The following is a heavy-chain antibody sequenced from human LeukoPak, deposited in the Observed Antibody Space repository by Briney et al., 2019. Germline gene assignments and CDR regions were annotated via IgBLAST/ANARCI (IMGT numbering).Heavy chain of an antibody. Sequence: PGGSLRLSCAASGFTFSSYSMNWARQAPGKGLEWVSVIYSGGSTYYADSVKGRFTISRDNSKNTLYLQMNSLRAEDTAVYYCARDLYCGGDCYLDAFDIWGQGTMVTVSS. V-gene: IGHV3-53*01. D-gene: IGHD2-21*02. CDR3: ARDLYCGGDCYLDAFDI. CDR1: GFTFSSYS. CDR2: IYSGGST. J-gene: IGHJ3*02.